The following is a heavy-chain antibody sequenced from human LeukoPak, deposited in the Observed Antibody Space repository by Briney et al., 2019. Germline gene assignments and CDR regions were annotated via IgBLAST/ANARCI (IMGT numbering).Heavy chain of an antibody. CDR2: IKSKTDGGTT. V-gene: IGHV3-15*01. Sequence: AGWALRLSCSASGFTFSNAWMSWVRQAPGKGLECVGRIKSKTDGGTTDYAAPVKGRFTISRDDSKNTLYLQMNSLKTEDTAVYYCTTDRYWFDPWGQGTLVTVSS. J-gene: IGHJ5*02. CDR3: TTDRYWFDP. CDR1: GFTFSNAW.